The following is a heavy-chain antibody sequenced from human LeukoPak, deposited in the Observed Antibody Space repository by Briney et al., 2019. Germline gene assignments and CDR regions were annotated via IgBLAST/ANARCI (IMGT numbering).Heavy chain of an antibody. V-gene: IGHV3-23*01. CDR1: GFTFSSYG. CDR3: AELGITMIGGV. Sequence: GGSLRLSCAASGFTFSSYGMSWVRQAPGKGLEWVSAISGSGGNTYYADSVKGRFTISRDNAKNSLYLQMNSLRAEDTAVYYCAELGITMIGGVWGKGTTVTISS. J-gene: IGHJ6*04. CDR2: ISGSGGNT. D-gene: IGHD3-10*02.